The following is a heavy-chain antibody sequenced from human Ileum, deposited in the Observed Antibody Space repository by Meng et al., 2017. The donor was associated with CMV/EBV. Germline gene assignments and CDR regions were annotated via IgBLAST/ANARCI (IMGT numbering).Heavy chain of an antibody. CDR1: GYTFTHYG. D-gene: IGHD1-14*01. V-gene: IGHV1-18*01. J-gene: IGHJ3*01. Sequence: ASVKVSCKTSGYTFTHYGITWVRQAPGQGLEWMAWISAYNGDTNYAQKFQGRVTVTIDTSTTTAYMELRTLRFDDTAVYYCARDPPGTMAPDGFDVWGQGTMVTVSS. CDR3: ARDPPGTMAPDGFDV. CDR2: ISAYNGDT.